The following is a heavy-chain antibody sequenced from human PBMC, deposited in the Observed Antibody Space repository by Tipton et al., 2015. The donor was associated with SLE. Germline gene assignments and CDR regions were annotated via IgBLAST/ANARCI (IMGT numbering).Heavy chain of an antibody. J-gene: IGHJ4*02. V-gene: IGHV4-59*11. D-gene: IGHD4/OR15-4a*01. CDR3: ARGWYGGKLDY. Sequence: TLSLTCTVSGGSISSHYWSWIRQPPGKGLEWIGYIYYSGSTNYNPSLKSRVTISVDTSKNQFSLKLSSVTAADTAVYYCARGWYGGKLDYWGQGTLVTVSS. CDR1: GGSISSHY. CDR2: IYYSGST.